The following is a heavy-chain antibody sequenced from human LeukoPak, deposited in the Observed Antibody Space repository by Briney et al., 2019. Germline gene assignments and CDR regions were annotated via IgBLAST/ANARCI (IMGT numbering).Heavy chain of an antibody. J-gene: IGHJ4*02. Sequence: GGSLTLSCAASGFTFSSYAMNWVRHAPAQGLEWVSAISGSGGSTNYAASVKGRFTISRDSAKNTLFLQMNSLGAEDWAVYFCAARGDVIRVVLVGFHNEAHYFDAWGQGVLVSV. CDR1: GFTFSSYA. CDR3: AARGDVIRVVLVGFHNEAHYFDA. D-gene: IGHD2-21*01. CDR2: ISGSGGST. V-gene: IGHV3-23*01.